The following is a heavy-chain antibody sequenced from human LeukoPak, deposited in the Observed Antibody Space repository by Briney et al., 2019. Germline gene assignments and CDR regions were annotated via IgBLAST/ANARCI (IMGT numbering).Heavy chain of an antibody. V-gene: IGHV3-43*02. Sequence: GGSLRLSCAASVYTFDVYDMHGVPRAPGRGLEWVALISGEGGSTYYADSVKGRFTISRDNSKNSLYLQMNSLRTEDTALYYCAKADYGDFVFEYWGQGTLVTVSS. D-gene: IGHD4-17*01. CDR1: VYTFDVYD. CDR2: ISGEGGST. J-gene: IGHJ4*02. CDR3: AKADYGDFVFEY.